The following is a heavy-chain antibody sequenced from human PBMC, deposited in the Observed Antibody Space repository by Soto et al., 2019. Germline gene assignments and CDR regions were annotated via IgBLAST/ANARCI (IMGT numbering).Heavy chain of an antibody. D-gene: IGHD3-10*01. V-gene: IGHV3-30-3*01. CDR1: GFSFSRFA. J-gene: IGHJ4*02. Sequence: GGSLSLSCAASGFSFSRFAIHWVRQAPGKGLEWVAVISKDGSVIYYADSVKGRFTISRDNSKSSLFLQVNSLTSEDTAVYHCARSRSSAMFDYWGQGTLVTVSS. CDR2: ISKDGSVI. CDR3: ARSRSSAMFDY.